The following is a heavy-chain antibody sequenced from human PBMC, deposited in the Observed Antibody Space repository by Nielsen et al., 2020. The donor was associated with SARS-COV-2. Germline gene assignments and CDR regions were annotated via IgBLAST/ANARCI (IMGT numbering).Heavy chain of an antibody. CDR2: IYHSGNT. V-gene: IGHV4-4*02. D-gene: IGHD1-26*01. J-gene: IGHJ5*02. CDR3: ARLLTNTGNYFRFDP. Sequence: SETLSLTCAVSGVSISSSNWWSWVRQPPGKGLEWIGEIYHSGNTNYNPSLKSRVTISVDKSKNQFSLRLISVTAADTAVYYCARLLTNTGNYFRFDPWGQGTLVTVSS. CDR1: GVSISSSNW.